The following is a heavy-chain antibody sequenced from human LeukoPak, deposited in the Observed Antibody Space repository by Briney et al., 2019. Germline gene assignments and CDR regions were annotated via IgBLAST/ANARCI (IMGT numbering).Heavy chain of an antibody. CDR3: ARDGRGDYYFDY. Sequence: SETLSLTCTVSGGSIGSSSYYWGWIRQPPGKGLEWIGSIYYSGSTYYNPSLKSRVTISVDTSKNQFSLKLSSVTAADTAVYYCARDGRGDYYFDYWGQGTLVTVSS. D-gene: IGHD2-21*02. J-gene: IGHJ4*02. CDR2: IYYSGST. V-gene: IGHV4-39*07. CDR1: GGSIGSSSYY.